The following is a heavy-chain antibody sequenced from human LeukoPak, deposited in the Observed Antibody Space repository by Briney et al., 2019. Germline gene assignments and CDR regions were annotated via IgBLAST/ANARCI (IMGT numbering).Heavy chain of an antibody. J-gene: IGHJ4*02. CDR2: TYYRSQWFI. D-gene: IGHD3-22*01. CDR1: GDSVSSDSYA. V-gene: IGHV6-1*01. Sequence: SQTLSLTFAFSGDSVSSDSYAWNWIRQSPSRGLEWLGRTYYRSQWFIDYAVSVKTRITIKSDTSRNQFSLELNSVTPEDTGVYYCAGGSGYYDTGSFSFVDNWGQGTLVTVSS. CDR3: AGGSGYYDTGSFSFVDN.